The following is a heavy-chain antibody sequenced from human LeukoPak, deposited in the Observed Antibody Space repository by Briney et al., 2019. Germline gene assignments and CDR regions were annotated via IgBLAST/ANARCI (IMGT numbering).Heavy chain of an antibody. D-gene: IGHD3-3*01. CDR2: IYSGGST. CDR1: GFTVSSNY. V-gene: IGHV3-53*05. J-gene: IGHJ6*02. Sequence: GGSLRLSCAASGFTVSSNYMSWVRQAPGKGLEWVSVIYSGGSTYYADSVKGRFTISRDNSKNTLYLQMNSLRAEDTAVYYCARETYDFWRYYYYYGMDVWGQGTTVTVSS. CDR3: ARETYDFWRYYYYYGMDV.